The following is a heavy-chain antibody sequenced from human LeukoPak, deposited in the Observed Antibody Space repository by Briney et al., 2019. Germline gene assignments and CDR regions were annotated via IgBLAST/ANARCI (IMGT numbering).Heavy chain of an antibody. CDR1: GGSISSYY. CDR2: VYYSGST. D-gene: IGHD2/OR15-2a*01. V-gene: IGHV4-59*01. J-gene: IGHJ4*02. CDR3: ARQYYSYFDY. Sequence: PSETLSLTCTVSGGSISSYYWSWIRQPPGKGLEWIGYVYYSGSTNYNPSLKSRVTISVDTSKNQFSLKLSSVTAADTAVYYCARQYYSYFDYWGQGTLVTVSS.